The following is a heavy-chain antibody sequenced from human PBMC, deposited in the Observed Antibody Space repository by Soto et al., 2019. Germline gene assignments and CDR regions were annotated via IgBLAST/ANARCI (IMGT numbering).Heavy chain of an antibody. CDR3: ARDQKYCSGGSCYFHYYYGMDV. CDR1: GGTFSSYA. Sequence: QVQRVQSWAEEKKPGSSVKVSCKSSGGTFSSYAIGWVRQAPGQWLEWMGGRCPIFGTANYAQKFQGRVTITADESTSTAYMELSSLRSEDTAVYYCARDQKYCSGGSCYFHYYYGMDVWGQGTTVTVSS. CDR2: RCPIFGTA. V-gene: IGHV1-69*01. J-gene: IGHJ6*02. D-gene: IGHD2-15*01.